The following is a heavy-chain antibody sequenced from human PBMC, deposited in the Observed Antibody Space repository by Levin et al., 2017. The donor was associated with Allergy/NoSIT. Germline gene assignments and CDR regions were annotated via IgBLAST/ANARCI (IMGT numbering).Heavy chain of an antibody. CDR3: ARSAHVTVIPAAIFAFDP. CDR1: GGSISSYY. V-gene: IGHV4-59*08. D-gene: IGHD2-2*01. CDR2: IHYTGYT. J-gene: IGHJ5*02. Sequence: SETLSLTCTVSGGSISSYYWSWIRQSPGKRPEWIGYIHYTGYTNYSPPLKSRVTITLDTSKNQFSLKLTSVTAADTAVYSCARSAHVTVIPAAIFAFDPWGQGILVTVSS.